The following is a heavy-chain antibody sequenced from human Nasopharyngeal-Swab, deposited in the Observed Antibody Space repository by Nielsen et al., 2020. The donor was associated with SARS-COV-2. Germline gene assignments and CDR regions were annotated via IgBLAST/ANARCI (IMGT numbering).Heavy chain of an antibody. CDR2: ISYDGSNK. CDR3: AKTKTTMVRGVIKQ. D-gene: IGHD3-10*01. CDR1: GFTFSSYG. Sequence: GESLKISCAASGFTFSSYGMHWVRQAPGKGLEWVAVISYDGSNKYYADSVKGGFTISRDNSKNTLYLQMNSLGAEDTAVYYCAKTKTTMVRGVIKQWGQGTLVTVSS. J-gene: IGHJ4*02. V-gene: IGHV3-30*18.